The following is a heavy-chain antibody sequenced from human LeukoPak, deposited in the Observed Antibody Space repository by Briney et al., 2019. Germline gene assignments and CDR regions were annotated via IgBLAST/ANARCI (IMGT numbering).Heavy chain of an antibody. D-gene: IGHD4-11*01. V-gene: IGHV4-59*08. CDR2: IYYRGSA. Sequence: PSETLSLTCTVSGDSINSYYWSWIRQPPGKGLGWLGYIYYRGSANYNPSLKSRVTISIDTSKNQFSLKLTSVTAADTAVYYCARLLHDWFDSWGQGTLVTVSS. J-gene: IGHJ5*01. CDR3: ARLLHDWFDS. CDR1: GDSINSYY.